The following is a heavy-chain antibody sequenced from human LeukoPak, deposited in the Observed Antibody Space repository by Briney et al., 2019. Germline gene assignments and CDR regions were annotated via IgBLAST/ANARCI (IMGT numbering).Heavy chain of an antibody. CDR1: GGSISSFY. CDR3: ASEYYYDTSGYYSLAS. CDR2: IYTSGST. V-gene: IGHV4-4*07. D-gene: IGHD3-22*01. Sequence: SETLSLTCTVSGGSISSFYWSWIRQPAGKALEWIGRIYTSGSTNYNPSLKSRVTMSVDTSKNRFSLKLRSVTAADTAVYYCASEYYYDTSGYYSLASWGQGHLVTVSS. J-gene: IGHJ4*02.